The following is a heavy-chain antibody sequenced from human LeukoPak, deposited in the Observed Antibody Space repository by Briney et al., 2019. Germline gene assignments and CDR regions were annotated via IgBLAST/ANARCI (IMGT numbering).Heavy chain of an antibody. V-gene: IGHV1-46*01. D-gene: IGHD6-19*01. CDR2: INPSGGST. CDR3: ARSGSSGWYVGSFDY. Sequence: ASVKVSCKASGYTFTSYYMHWVRQAPGQGLEWMGIINPSGGSTSYAQKFQGRVTMTRDTSTSTVYMELSSLRSEDTAVYYCARSGSSGWYVGSFDYWGQGTLVTVSS. J-gene: IGHJ4*02. CDR1: GYTFTSYY.